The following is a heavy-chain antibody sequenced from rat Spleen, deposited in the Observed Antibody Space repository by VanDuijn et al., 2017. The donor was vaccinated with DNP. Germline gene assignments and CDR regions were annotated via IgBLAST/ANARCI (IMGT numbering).Heavy chain of an antibody. Sequence: EVKLVESGGGLVQPGGSLKFSCAASGFNFNDYWMGWVRQAPGKGLEWIGEINQDSSIIKYIPSLKDKFTISRDNAQNTLYLQMSKLGSEDAGIYYCVREDRGVDYWGQGVMVTVSS. D-gene: IGHD5-1*01. CDR2: INQDSSII. J-gene: IGHJ2*01. CDR3: VREDRGVDY. CDR1: GFNFNDYW. V-gene: IGHV4-2*01.